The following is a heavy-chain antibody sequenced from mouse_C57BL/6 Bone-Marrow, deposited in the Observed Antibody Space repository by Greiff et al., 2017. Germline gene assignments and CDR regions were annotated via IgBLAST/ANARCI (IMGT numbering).Heavy chain of an antibody. V-gene: IGHV14-4*01. CDR1: GFNIKDDY. D-gene: IGHD2-3*01. Sequence: EVKVVESGAELVRPGDSVKLSCTASGFNIKDDYIHWVKQRPEQGLEWIGWIDPEIGDTEYASKFPGKATITSDTSSNTAYLQLSSLTSEDTAVYYCSSFDGNYFDFWGQGTPLTVAS. CDR3: SSFDGNYFDF. J-gene: IGHJ2*01. CDR2: IDPEIGDT.